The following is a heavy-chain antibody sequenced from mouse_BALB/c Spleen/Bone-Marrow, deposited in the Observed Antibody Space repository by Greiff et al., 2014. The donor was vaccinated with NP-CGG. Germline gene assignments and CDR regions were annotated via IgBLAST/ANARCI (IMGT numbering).Heavy chain of an antibody. D-gene: IGHD2-4*01. CDR2: INPYNDGT. V-gene: IGHV1-14*01. J-gene: IGHJ3*01. CDR1: GYTFTSYV. CDR3: ARGAYDYDGDWVAY. Sequence: VQLQQSGPELVKPGASVKMSCKASGYTFTSYVIHWVKQKPGQGLEWIGYINPYNDGTKYNEKFKGKATLTSDKSSSTAYMELSSLTSEDSAVYYCARGAYDYDGDWVAYWGQGTLVTVSA.